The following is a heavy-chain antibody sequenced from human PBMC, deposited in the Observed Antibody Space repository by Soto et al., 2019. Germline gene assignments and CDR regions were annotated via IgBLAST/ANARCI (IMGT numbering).Heavy chain of an antibody. CDR1: GFIVSSQY. CDR3: ATGPPKWPPANEDSDI. Sequence: EVQLVESGGGLIQPGGSLRLSCVASGFIVSSQYMSWVRQAPGKGLEWVSVIYTGGATNYADSVKGRFTMSRDNSKNTLYLQRKSLGAEDTAVYFCATGPPKWPPANEDSDILGQGTIVTVSS. J-gene: IGHJ3*02. CDR2: IYTGGAT. V-gene: IGHV3-53*01. D-gene: IGHD1-1*01.